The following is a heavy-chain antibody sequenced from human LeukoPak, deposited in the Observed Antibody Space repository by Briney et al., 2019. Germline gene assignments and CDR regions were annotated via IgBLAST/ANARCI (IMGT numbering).Heavy chain of an antibody. V-gene: IGHV3-21*01. Sequence: PGGSLRLSCGAWGFILRNAWMRGVRHAPGEARVGVSSFWRRSSYIYYADSVGGRFTISRDNAKNSRYLQINSLRAEDTAVYNSARVGPWVNPDYYYYYMDVWGKGTTVTVSS. D-gene: IGHD1-14*01. CDR3: ARVGPWVNPDYYYYYMDV. CDR2: FWRRSSYI. CDR1: GFILRNAW. J-gene: IGHJ6*03.